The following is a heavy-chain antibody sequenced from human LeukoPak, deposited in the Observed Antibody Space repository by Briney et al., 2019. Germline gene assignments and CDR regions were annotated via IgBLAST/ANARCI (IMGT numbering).Heavy chain of an antibody. CDR2: IYPGDSDT. Sequence: ASVKVSCKASGYTFTSYGISWVRQMPGKGLEWMGIIYPGDSDTRYSPSFQGQVTISADKSISTAYLQWSSLKASDTAMYYCARRVGWELSDAFDIWGQGTMVTVSS. CDR1: GYTFTSYG. J-gene: IGHJ3*02. V-gene: IGHV5-51*01. D-gene: IGHD1-26*01. CDR3: ARRVGWELSDAFDI.